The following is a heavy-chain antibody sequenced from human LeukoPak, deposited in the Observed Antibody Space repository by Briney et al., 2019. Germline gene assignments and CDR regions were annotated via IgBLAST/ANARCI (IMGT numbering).Heavy chain of an antibody. Sequence: PGRSLRLSCAASGFTFSSFWMRWVRQAPGKGREWVANIKEEGSQKYYVDSGKGRFTISRHNAKHALYLQMNSLRAEDTPLYCCLRDYQGYWGQGTLVTVSS. CDR2: IKEEGSQK. J-gene: IGHJ4*02. V-gene: IGHV3-7*01. CDR1: GFTFSSFW. D-gene: IGHD6-13*01. CDR3: LRDYQGY.